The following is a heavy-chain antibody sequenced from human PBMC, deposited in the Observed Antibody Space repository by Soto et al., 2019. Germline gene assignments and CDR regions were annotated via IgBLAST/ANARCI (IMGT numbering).Heavy chain of an antibody. D-gene: IGHD2-8*01. J-gene: IGHJ6*02. CDR2: INPKSGGT. CDR3: ARGHSTDCSNGVCSFFYNHEMDV. CDR1: GYSFTDYH. V-gene: IGHV1-2*04. Sequence: ASVKVSCKASGYSFTDYHIHWVRQAPGQGLEWLGRINPKSGGTSTAQKFQGWVTMTRDRSISTVYMELTRLRSDDTAVYFCARGHSTDCSNGVCSFFYNHEMDVWGQGTTVTSP.